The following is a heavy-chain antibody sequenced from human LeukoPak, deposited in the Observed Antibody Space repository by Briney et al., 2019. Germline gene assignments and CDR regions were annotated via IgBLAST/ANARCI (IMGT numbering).Heavy chain of an antibody. Sequence: GGSVRLSCAASGFTFSSYWMHWVRQAPGKGLVWVSRINSDGSSTSYADSVKGRFTISRDNAKNTLYLQMNSLRAEDTAVYYCAGDGDSSGWYYFDYWGQGTLVTVSS. CDR1: GFTFSSYW. CDR3: AGDGDSSGWYYFDY. D-gene: IGHD6-19*01. J-gene: IGHJ4*02. CDR2: INSDGSST. V-gene: IGHV3-74*01.